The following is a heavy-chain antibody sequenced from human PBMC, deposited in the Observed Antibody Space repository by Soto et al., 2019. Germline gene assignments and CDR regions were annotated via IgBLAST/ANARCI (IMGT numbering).Heavy chain of an antibody. D-gene: IGHD5-18*01. V-gene: IGHV5-51*01. CDR3: ARRSAQPGGYYYYGMDV. Sequence: GESLKISCNGSGYIFTSYWIGWVRQMPGKGLEWMGIIYPGDSDTRYSPSFQGQVTISADKSISTAYLQWSSLKASDTAMYYCARRSAQPGGYYYYGMDVWGQGTTVTVS. CDR2: IYPGDSDT. CDR1: GYIFTSYW. J-gene: IGHJ6*02.